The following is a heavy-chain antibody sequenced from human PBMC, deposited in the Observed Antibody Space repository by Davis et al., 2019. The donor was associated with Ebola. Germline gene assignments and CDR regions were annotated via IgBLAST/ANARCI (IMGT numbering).Heavy chain of an antibody. Sequence: GESLKISCAASGSTLKNHVVSWVRQAPGKGLEWLSSIGGDNYKTDYADSVKGRFTIFRDNSRDTVDLQMNSLRAEDTAVYYCAKDQWGSSSDDLFYYYYGMDVWGQGTTVTVSS. D-gene: IGHD6-13*01. CDR2: IGGDNYKT. CDR3: AKDQWGSSSDDLFYYYYGMDV. V-gene: IGHV3-23*01. J-gene: IGHJ6*02. CDR1: GSTLKNHV.